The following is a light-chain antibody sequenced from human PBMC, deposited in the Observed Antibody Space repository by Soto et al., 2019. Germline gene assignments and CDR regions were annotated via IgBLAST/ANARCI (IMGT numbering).Light chain of an antibody. Sequence: EIVLTQSPATLSLSPGERATLSCRASQSVSSYLAWYQQKPGQAPRLLIYDASNRATGIPARFSGSGSGTDFTLTISSLEPEYFAVYYCQQRSNCPPFTFGPGTKVDIK. CDR2: DAS. CDR3: QQRSNCPPFT. J-gene: IGKJ3*01. V-gene: IGKV3-11*01. CDR1: QSVSSY.